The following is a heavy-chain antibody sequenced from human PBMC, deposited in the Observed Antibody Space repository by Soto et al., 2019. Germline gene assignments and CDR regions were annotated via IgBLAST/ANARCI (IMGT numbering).Heavy chain of an antibody. CDR2: ISGRGDST. D-gene: IGHD1-1*01. CDR1: GFTFGDSY. V-gene: IGHV3-23*01. CDR3: AKALDGIGDYFYAMGV. Sequence: PGGSLRLSCAGFGFTFGDSYMTWVRQAPGKGLEWISAISGRGDSTYYADAVKGRFTISRDNSKNSLYLQMNSLRFDDTAIYYCAKALDGIGDYFYAMGVWGQGTTVTVSS. J-gene: IGHJ6*02.